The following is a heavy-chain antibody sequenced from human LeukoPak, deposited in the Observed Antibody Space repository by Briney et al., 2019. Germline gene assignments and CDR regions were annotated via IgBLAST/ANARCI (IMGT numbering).Heavy chain of an antibody. J-gene: IGHJ4*02. V-gene: IGHV3-30*02. CDR3: AKDPEGFGGLGFFDY. CDR2: IRYDGSNK. Sequence: PGGSLRLSCAASGFTFSSYGMHWVRQAPGKGLEWVAFIRYDGSNKYYADSVKGRFTISRDNSKNTLYLQMNSLRAEDMAVYYCAKDPEGFGGLGFFDYWGQGTLVTVSS. D-gene: IGHD3-10*01. CDR1: GFTFSSYG.